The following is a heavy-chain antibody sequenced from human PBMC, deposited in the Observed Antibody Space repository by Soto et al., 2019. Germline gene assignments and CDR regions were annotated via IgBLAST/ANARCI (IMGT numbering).Heavy chain of an antibody. CDR3: AKIFQLEYYAYYYYRLDV. CDR1: GFTFSSYA. V-gene: IGHV3-64D*06. CDR2: ITSNGDST. J-gene: IGHJ6*02. D-gene: IGHD3-3*01. Sequence: GGSLRLSCSASGFTFSSYAMHWVRQAPGKGQEYVSAITSNGDSTYYADSVKGRFTISRDNSWNTLYLQMSSLRAEDTAVYYCAKIFQLEYYAYYYYRLDVSGRGTTVTVS.